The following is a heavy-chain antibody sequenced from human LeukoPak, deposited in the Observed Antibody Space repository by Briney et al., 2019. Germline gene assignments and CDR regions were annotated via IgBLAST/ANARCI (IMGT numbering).Heavy chain of an antibody. V-gene: IGHV3-7*01. D-gene: IGHD3-16*01. CDR3: ARDVFGGYYFDY. Sequence: GGSLRLSCSASGFTFSSYWMSWVPQAPGKGLEWVANIKQDGSEKYYVDSVKGRFTISRDNDKNSLYLQMNSLRAEDTAVYYCARDVFGGYYFDYWGQGTLVTVSS. CDR1: GFTFSSYW. J-gene: IGHJ4*02. CDR2: IKQDGSEK.